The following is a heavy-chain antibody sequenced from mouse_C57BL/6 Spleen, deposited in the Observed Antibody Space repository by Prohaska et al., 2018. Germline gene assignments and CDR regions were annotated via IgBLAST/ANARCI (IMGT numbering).Heavy chain of an antibody. Sequence: FTSYWMHWVKQRPGQGLEWIGMIHPNSGSTNYNETFKSKATLTVDKSSSTAYMQLSSLTSEDSAVYYCARDRDYGSSYGWGQGTLVTVSA. D-gene: IGHD1-1*01. J-gene: IGHJ3*02. CDR1: FTSYW. CDR2: IHPNSGST. V-gene: IGHV1-64*01. CDR3: ARDRDYGSSYG.